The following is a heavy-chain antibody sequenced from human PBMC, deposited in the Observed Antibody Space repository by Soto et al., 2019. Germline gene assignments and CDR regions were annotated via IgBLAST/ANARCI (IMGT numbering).Heavy chain of an antibody. Sequence: GASVKVSCKASGYTFTSYGISWVRQAPGQGLEWMGWISAYNGNTNYAQKLRGRVTMTTDTSTSTAYMELRSLRSDDTAVYYCAREVIITSLYYFDYWGQGTLVTVSS. V-gene: IGHV1-18*01. CDR2: ISAYNGNT. CDR3: AREVIITSLYYFDY. CDR1: GYTFTSYG. D-gene: IGHD3-9*01. J-gene: IGHJ4*02.